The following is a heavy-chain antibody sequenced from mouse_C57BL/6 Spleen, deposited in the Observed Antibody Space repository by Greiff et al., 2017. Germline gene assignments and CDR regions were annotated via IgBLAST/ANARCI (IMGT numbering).Heavy chain of an antibody. Sequence: VQLQESGPELVKPGASVKISCKASGYAFSSSWMHWVKQRPIQGLEWIGNIDPSDSETHYNQKFKDKATLTVDKSSSTAYMQLSSLTSEDSAVYYCARWYYYGSPYAMDYWGQGTSVTVSS. CDR3: ARWYYYGSPYAMDY. D-gene: IGHD1-1*01. V-gene: IGHV1-52*01. J-gene: IGHJ4*01. CDR1: GYAFSSSW. CDR2: IDPSDSET.